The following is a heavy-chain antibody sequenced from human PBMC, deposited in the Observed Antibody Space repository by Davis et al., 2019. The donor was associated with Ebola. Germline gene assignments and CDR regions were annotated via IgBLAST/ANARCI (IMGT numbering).Heavy chain of an antibody. V-gene: IGHV4-30-4*08. Sequence: SETLSLTCTVSRGSITNGDYAWSWIRQSPGKALEWIGYIHHSGGTYYNPSLKSRLTISVDTSKNLFSLRLNSVTAADTAVYYCGRDDLTGLIDSWGQGTLVTVSS. CDR1: RGSITNGDYA. CDR2: IHHSGGT. J-gene: IGHJ4*02. CDR3: GRDDLTGLIDS. D-gene: IGHD2-8*02.